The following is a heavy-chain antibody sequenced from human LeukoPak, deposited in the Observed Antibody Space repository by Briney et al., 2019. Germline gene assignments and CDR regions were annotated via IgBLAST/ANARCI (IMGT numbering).Heavy chain of an antibody. V-gene: IGHV4-39*07. CDR2: IYYSGTT. J-gene: IGHJ4*02. D-gene: IGHD1-26*01. CDR1: GASISTNGYY. Sequence: SETLSLTCTVSGASISTNGYYWGWVRQPPGKGLEYIGSIYYSGTTYYSPSLKSRATILVDRSTNQFSLRLTSMDAADTAVYYCARDIRSGSYLDYWGQGTLVTVSS. CDR3: ARDIRSGSYLDY.